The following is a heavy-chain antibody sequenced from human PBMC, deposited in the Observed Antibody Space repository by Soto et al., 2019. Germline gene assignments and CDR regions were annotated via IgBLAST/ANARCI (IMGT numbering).Heavy chain of an antibody. J-gene: IGHJ4*02. Sequence: QVQLVQSGAEVKKPGASVKVSCRTSGYTFTNYYMHWVRQAPGQGLEWMGIIKCSGGETTYAQKYPARVNMTRDTPTSTVYMEVSSLRSEDTAVYYCARGGDVVLVTAPLGHWGQGTLVTVSS. V-gene: IGHV1-46*03. CDR1: GYTFTNYY. CDR3: ARGGDVVLVTAPLGH. D-gene: IGHD2-21*02. CDR2: IKCSGGET.